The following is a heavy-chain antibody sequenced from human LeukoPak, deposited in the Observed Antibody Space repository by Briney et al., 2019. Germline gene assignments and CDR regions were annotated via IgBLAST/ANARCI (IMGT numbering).Heavy chain of an antibody. CDR2: ISAYNGNT. V-gene: IGHV1-18*01. J-gene: IGHJ4*02. Sequence: ASVKVSCKASGGTFSSYAISWVRQAPGQGLEWMGWISAYNGNTNYAQKLQGRVTMTTDTSTSTAYMELRSLRSDDTAVYYCARDRNGDYGDYWGQGTLVTVSS. CDR3: ARDRNGDYGDY. D-gene: IGHD4-17*01. CDR1: GGTFSSYA.